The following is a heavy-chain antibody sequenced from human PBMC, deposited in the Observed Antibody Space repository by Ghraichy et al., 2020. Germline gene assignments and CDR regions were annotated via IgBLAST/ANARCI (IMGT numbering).Heavy chain of an antibody. CDR2: IKQDGSEK. V-gene: IGHV3-7*04. Sequence: GGSLRLSCAASGFTFSSYWMSWVRQAPGKGLEWVANIKQDGSEKYYVDSVKGRFTISRDNAKNSRYLQMNSLRAEDTAGYYCARDHVRCSGGSCYYYYYGMDVWGQGTTVTVSS. CDR3: ARDHVRCSGGSCYYYYYGMDV. D-gene: IGHD2-15*01. CDR1: GFTFSSYW. J-gene: IGHJ6*02.